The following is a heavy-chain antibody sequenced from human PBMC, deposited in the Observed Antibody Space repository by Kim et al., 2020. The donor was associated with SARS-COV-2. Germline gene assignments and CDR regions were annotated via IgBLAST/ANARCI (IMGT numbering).Heavy chain of an antibody. CDR3: ARSGSSGIAAAGTVPYYYYYMDV. Sequence: SETLSLTCTVSGGSISSYYWSWIRQPPGKGLEWIGYIYYSGSTNYNPSLKSRVTISVDTSKNQFSLKLSSVTAADTAVYYCARSGSSGIAAAGTVPYYYYYMDVWGKGTTVTVSS. V-gene: IGHV4-59*01. J-gene: IGHJ6*03. D-gene: IGHD6-13*01. CDR1: GGSISSYY. CDR2: IYYSGST.